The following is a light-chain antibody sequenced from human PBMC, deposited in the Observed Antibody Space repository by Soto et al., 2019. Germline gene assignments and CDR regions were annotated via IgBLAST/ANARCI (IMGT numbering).Light chain of an antibody. Sequence: QSVLTQPRSVSGSPGQSVTISCTGTSSDIGTYNYVSWYQQHPVKAPKLMIYDVSKRPSGVPDRFSGSKSGNTASLTISGLQAEDEADYYCCSYAGTYTWVFGGGTKVTVL. CDR3: CSYAGTYTWV. V-gene: IGLV2-11*01. CDR1: SSDIGTYNY. J-gene: IGLJ3*02. CDR2: DVS.